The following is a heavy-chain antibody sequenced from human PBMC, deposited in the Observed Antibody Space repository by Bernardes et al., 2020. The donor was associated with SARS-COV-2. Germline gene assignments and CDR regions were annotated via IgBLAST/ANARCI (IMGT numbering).Heavy chain of an antibody. V-gene: IGHV3-30*03. CDR3: AREGDDSTSSYFDY. D-gene: IGHD3-22*01. J-gene: IGHJ4*02. Sequence: GGSLRLSCEASGFISSRFAMHWVRQAPGKGLEWVAILSSEGRTEYNAGSVKGRFTISRDNSKNTIFLQMTSLRTEDTAVYFCAREGDDSTSSYFDYWGQGTLVTVSS. CDR2: LSSEGRTE. CDR1: GFISSRFA.